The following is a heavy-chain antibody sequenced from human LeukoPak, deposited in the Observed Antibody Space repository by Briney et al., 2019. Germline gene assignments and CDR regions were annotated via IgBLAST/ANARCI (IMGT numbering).Heavy chain of an antibody. CDR3: ARVNFWSGYYDPSSDWFDP. D-gene: IGHD3-3*01. Sequence: SQTLSLTCTVSGGSISSGDYYWSWIRQPPGKGLEWLGYIYYSGSTYYNPSLKSRVTISVDTSKNQFSLKLSSVTAADTAVYYCARVNFWSGYYDPSSDWFDPWGQGTLVTVSS. J-gene: IGHJ5*02. CDR1: GGSISSGDYY. V-gene: IGHV4-30-4*08. CDR2: IYYSGST.